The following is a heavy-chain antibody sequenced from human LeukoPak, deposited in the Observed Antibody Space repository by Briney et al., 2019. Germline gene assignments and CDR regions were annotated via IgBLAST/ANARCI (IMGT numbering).Heavy chain of an antibody. CDR1: GGSISSDY. CDR2: IYTSGST. V-gene: IGHV4-4*09. Sequence: SETLSLTCTVSGGSISSDYWNWIRQPPGKGLEWIGYIYTSGSTNYNPSPKSRVTISLDTSKNQFSLKLSSVTAADTAVYYCARRRPEAFDIWGQGTMVTVSS. J-gene: IGHJ3*02. CDR3: ARRRPEAFDI.